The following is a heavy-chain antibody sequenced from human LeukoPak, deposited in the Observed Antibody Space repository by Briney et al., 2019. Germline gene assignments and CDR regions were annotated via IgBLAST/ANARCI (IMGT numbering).Heavy chain of an antibody. CDR2: IYYSGST. CDR3: AREPQDHSSEDY. Sequence: SQTLSLTCTVSGGSISSGDYYWSWIRQPPGKGLEWIGYIYYSGSTYYNPSLKSRVIISVDTSKNQFSLKLSSVTAADTAVYYCAREPQDHSSEDYWGQGTLVTVSS. V-gene: IGHV4-30-4*01. J-gene: IGHJ4*02. D-gene: IGHD6-19*01. CDR1: GGSISSGDYY.